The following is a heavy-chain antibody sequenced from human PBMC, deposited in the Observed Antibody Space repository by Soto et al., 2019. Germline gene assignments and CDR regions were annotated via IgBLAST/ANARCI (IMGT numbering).Heavy chain of an antibody. CDR3: AKDGLGDDSSDPGAFDI. J-gene: IGHJ3*02. CDR2: ISYDGSNK. Sequence: QVQLVESGGGVVQPGRSLRLSCAASGFTFSSYGMHWVRQAPGKGLEWVAVISYDGSNKYYADSVKGRFTISRDNSKNTLYLQMNSLRAEDTAVYYCAKDGLGDDSSDPGAFDIWGQGTMVTVSS. CDR1: GFTFSSYG. D-gene: IGHD3-22*01. V-gene: IGHV3-30*18.